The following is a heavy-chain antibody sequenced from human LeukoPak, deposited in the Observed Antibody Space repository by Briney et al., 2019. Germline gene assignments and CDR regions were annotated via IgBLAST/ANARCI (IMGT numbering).Heavy chain of an antibody. CDR3: ARGGLVVVAATANWFDP. J-gene: IGHJ5*02. CDR1: GGSFSGYY. D-gene: IGHD2-15*01. CDR2: INHSGST. Sequence: PSETLSLTCAVYGGSFSGYYWSWIRQPPGKGLEWIGEINHSGSTNYNPSLKSRVTISVDTSKNQFSLKLSPVTAADTAVYYCARGGLVVVAATANWFDPWGQGTLVTVSS. V-gene: IGHV4-34*01.